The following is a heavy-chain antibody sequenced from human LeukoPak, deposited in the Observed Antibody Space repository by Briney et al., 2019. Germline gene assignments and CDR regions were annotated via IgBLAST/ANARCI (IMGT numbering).Heavy chain of an antibody. CDR3: AREHSYGYKVFDY. D-gene: IGHD5-18*01. CDR1: GGTFSSYA. CDR2: IIPIFGTA. J-gene: IGHJ4*02. V-gene: IGHV1-69*13. Sequence: ASVKVSCKASGGTFSSYAISWVRQAPGQGLEWMGGIIPIFGTANYAQKFQGRVTITADGSTSTAYMELSSLRSEDTAVYYCAREHSYGYKVFDYWGQGTLVTVSS.